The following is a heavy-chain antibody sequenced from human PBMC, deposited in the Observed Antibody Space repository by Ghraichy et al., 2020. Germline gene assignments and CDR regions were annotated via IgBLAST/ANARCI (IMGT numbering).Heavy chain of an antibody. J-gene: IGHJ4*02. CDR2: ISSSSSYI. V-gene: IGHV3-21*01. Sequence: GGSLRLSCAASGFTFSSYSMNWVRQAPGKGLEWVSSISSSSSYIYYADSVKGRFTISRDNAKNSLYLQMNSLRAEDTAVYYCARSIYRIMITFEGVIGDYWGQGTLVTVSS. CDR3: ARSIYRIMITFEGVIGDY. CDR1: GFTFSSYS. D-gene: IGHD3-16*01.